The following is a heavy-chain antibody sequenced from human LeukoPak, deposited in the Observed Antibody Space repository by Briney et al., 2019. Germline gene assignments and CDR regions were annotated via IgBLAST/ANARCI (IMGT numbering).Heavy chain of an antibody. CDR3: ARYKTIFDY. CDR2: IYYSGST. CDR1: GGSISSGGYS. J-gene: IGHJ4*02. D-gene: IGHD1-1*01. Sequence: SQTLSLTCAVSGGSISSGGYSWSWIRQPPGKGLEWIGYIYYSGSTYYNPSLKSRVTISVDTSKNQFSLKLSSVTAADTAVYYCARYKTIFDYWGQGTLVTVSS. V-gene: IGHV4-30-4*07.